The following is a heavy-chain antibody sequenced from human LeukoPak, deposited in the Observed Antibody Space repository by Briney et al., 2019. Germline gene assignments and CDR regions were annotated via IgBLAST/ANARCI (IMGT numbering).Heavy chain of an antibody. CDR1: GGTFSSYA. CDR3: ARASSYCGGDCYSSDY. CDR2: IIPIFGTA. D-gene: IGHD2-21*01. J-gene: IGHJ4*02. V-gene: IGHV1-69*13. Sequence: ASVKVSCKASGGTFSSYAISWVRQAPGQGVGWMGGIIPIFGTANYAQKFQGRVTITADESTSTAYMELSSLRSEDTAVYYCARASSYCGGDCYSSDYWGQGTLVTVSS.